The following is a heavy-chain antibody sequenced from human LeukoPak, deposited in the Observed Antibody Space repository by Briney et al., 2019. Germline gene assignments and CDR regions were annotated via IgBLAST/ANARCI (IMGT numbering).Heavy chain of an antibody. CDR1: GGTFSNFV. CDR3: ARDREYCSSATCYNAFDI. V-gene: IGHV1-69*04. CDR2: IIPILDIA. J-gene: IGHJ3*02. Sequence: ASVKVSCKASGGTFSNFVINWVRQAPGQGLEWMGRIIPILDIANYAQKLQGRVTITADKSTSTAYMELISLTSEDTAVYYCARDREYCSSATCYNAFDIWGQGTMVTVSS. D-gene: IGHD2-2*02.